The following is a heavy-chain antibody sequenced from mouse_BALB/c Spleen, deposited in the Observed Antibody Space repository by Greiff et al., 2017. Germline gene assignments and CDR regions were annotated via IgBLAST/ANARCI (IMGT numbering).Heavy chain of an antibody. D-gene: IGHD2-2*01. J-gene: IGHJ1*01. CDR3: VRRYGYDEYFDV. Sequence: EVKLVESGGGLVKPGGSLKLSCAASGFTFSSYAMSWVRQTPEKRLEWVASISSGGSTYYPDSVKGRFTISRDNARNILYLQMSSLRSEDTAMYYCVRRYGYDEYFDVWGAGTTVTVSS. CDR1: GFTFSSYA. CDR2: ISSGGST. V-gene: IGHV5-6-5*01.